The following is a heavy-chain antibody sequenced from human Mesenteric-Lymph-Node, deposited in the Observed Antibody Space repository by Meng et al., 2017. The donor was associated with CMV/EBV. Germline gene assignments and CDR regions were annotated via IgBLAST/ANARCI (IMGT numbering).Heavy chain of an antibody. Sequence: ASVKVSCKTSGYTFTGYYMHWVRQAPGQGLEWLGRINLNTGDTSYAQNFQGRITMTRDTSINTVYMQLTGLTSDDTAMYYCAKVSSQMGALPVSCLDPWGQGTPVTVSS. D-gene: IGHD2-2*01. CDR3: AKVSSQMGALPVSCLDP. CDR2: INLNTGDT. CDR1: GYTFTGYY. V-gene: IGHV1-2*06. J-gene: IGHJ5*02.